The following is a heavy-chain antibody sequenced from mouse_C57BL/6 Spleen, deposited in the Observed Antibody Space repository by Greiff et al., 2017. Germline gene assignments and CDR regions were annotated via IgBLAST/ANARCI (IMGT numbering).Heavy chain of an antibody. V-gene: IGHV1-26*01. CDR2: INPNNGGT. Sequence: EVQLQQSGPELVKPGASVKISCKASGYTFTDYYMNWVKQSHGKSLEWIGDINPNNGGTSYNQKFKGKATLTVDKSSSTAYMELRSLTSEDSAVYYCAREGDWEGAWFAYWGQGTLVTVSA. D-gene: IGHD4-1*01. CDR1: GYTFTDYY. CDR3: AREGDWEGAWFAY. J-gene: IGHJ3*01.